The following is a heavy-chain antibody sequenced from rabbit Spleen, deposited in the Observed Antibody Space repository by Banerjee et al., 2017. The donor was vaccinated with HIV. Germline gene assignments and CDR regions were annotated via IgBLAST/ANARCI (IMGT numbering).Heavy chain of an antibody. CDR1: GFSFSDRDV. D-gene: IGHD2-1*01. V-gene: IGHV1S45*01. Sequence: QEQLVESGGGLVKPEGSLTLTCKASGFSFSDRDVMCWVRQAPGKGLEWIACINAATAKPVYATWAKGRFTISRTSSTTVTLQMTSLTAADTATYFCARGVYDDYDTYYFDLWGQGTLVTVS. J-gene: IGHJ4*01. CDR2: INAATAKP. CDR3: ARGVYDDYDTYYFDL.